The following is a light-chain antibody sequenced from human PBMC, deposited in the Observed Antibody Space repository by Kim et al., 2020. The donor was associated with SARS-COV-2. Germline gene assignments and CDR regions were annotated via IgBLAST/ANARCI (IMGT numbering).Light chain of an antibody. Sequence: SVPPGQTASNPCVGDKLGDKYACWYQQKPGQSPVLVIYQDSKRPSGIPERFSGSNSGNTATLTISGTQAMDEADYYCQAWDSSTVVFGGGTQLTVL. CDR2: QDS. J-gene: IGLJ2*01. CDR3: QAWDSSTVV. V-gene: IGLV3-1*01. CDR1: KLGDKY.